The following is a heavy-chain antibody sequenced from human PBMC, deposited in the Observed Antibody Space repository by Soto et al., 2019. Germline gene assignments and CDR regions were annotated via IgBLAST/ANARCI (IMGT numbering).Heavy chain of an antibody. CDR1: GFTFSNYI. J-gene: IGHJ4*02. CDR3: ARDDEDGSYCDLSY. V-gene: IGHV3-30-3*01. D-gene: IGHD3-10*01. Sequence: QVQLVESGGGVVQPGRSLRLSCAASGFTFSNYIMHWVRQAPGKGLEWVAMILHDGNNKYYADSVKGRFTISRDNSKNTLYLQMNSLRTEDTAIYYCARDDEDGSYCDLSYWGQGTLVTVSS. CDR2: ILHDGNNK.